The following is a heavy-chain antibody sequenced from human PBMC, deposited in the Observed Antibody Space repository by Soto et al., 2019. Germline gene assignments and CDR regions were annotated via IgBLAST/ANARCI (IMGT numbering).Heavy chain of an antibody. CDR2: IYYSGST. CDR1: GGSISTYY. V-gene: IGHV4-59*01. J-gene: IGHJ4*02. Sequence: SETLSLTCTVSGGSISTYYWSWIRQPPGKGLEWIGYIYYSGSTNYNPSLKSRVTISLDTSKNQFSLMLSSVTAADTALYYCARAPGVRFYFDSWGQGTLVTVS. D-gene: IGHD4-17*01. CDR3: ARAPGVRFYFDS.